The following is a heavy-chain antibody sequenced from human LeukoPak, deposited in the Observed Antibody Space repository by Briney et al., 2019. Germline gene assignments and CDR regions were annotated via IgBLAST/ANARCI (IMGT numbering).Heavy chain of an antibody. J-gene: IGHJ6*02. Sequence: SETLSLTCTVSGGSISSSSYYWGWIRQPPGKGLEWIGSIYYSGSTYYNPSLKSRVTISVDTSKNQFSLKLSSVTAADTAVYYCAREDCSGGRCSCYYYGMDVWGQGTTVTVSS. V-gene: IGHV4-39*02. D-gene: IGHD2-15*01. CDR1: GGSISSSSYY. CDR3: AREDCSGGRCSCYYYGMDV. CDR2: IYYSGST.